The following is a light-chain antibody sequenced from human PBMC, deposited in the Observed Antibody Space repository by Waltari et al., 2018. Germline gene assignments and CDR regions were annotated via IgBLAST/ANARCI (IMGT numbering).Light chain of an antibody. CDR2: DAS. Sequence: DIQMTQSPSSLSASVGDRVTITCQASQDISNYLNWYQQKAGNAPKLLIYDASNLETGVPSRFSGGGSGTHFTFTISSLQPEDIATYYCQHYVNLPPPSYTFGQGTKLEIK. CDR3: QHYVNLPPPSYT. V-gene: IGKV1-33*01. J-gene: IGKJ2*01. CDR1: QDISNY.